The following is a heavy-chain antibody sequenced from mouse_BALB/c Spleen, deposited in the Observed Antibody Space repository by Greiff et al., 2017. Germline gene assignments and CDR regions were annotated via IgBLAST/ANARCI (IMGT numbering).Heavy chain of an antibody. CDR1: GFTFSSYA. J-gene: IGHJ1*01. CDR3: ARWLLRNWYFDV. Sequence: EVQVVESGGGLVKPGGSLKLSCAASGFTFSSYAMSWVRQTPEKRLEWVASISSGGSTYYPDSVKGRFTISRDNAMNILYLQMSSLRSEDTAMYYCARWLLRNWYFDVWGAGTTVTVSS. D-gene: IGHD2-3*01. V-gene: IGHV5-6-5*01. CDR2: ISSGGST.